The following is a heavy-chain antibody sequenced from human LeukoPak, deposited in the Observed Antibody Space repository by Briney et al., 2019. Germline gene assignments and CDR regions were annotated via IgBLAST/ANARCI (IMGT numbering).Heavy chain of an antibody. Sequence: GGSLRLSCAASGFTFSSYGMHWVRQAPGKGLEWVAVIWYDGSNKYYADSVKGRFTISRDNSKNTLYLQMNSLRAEDTAVYYCARDRKQINSGRPRYYYYYGMDVLGQGTTVTVSS. CDR3: ARDRKQINSGRPRYYYYYGMDV. CDR2: IWYDGSNK. J-gene: IGHJ6*02. D-gene: IGHD1-26*01. V-gene: IGHV3-33*01. CDR1: GFTFSSYG.